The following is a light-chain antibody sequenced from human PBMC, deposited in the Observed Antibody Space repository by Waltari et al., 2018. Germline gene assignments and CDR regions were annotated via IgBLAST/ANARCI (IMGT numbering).Light chain of an antibody. CDR3: QQYYSYPLT. V-gene: IGKV1-NL1*01. Sequence: IQMTQSPSSLSASVGDTVTITCRASQSFSSSLAWYQQKLGKAPKLLIYSASSLQSGVPSRFSGSKSGTDFTLIISSLQPEDIATYYCQQYYSYPLTFGGGTKVEIK. CDR1: QSFSSS. J-gene: IGKJ4*01. CDR2: SAS.